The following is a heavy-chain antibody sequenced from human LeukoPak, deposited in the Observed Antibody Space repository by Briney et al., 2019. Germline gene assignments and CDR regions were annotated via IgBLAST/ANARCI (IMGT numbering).Heavy chain of an antibody. J-gene: IGHJ4*02. V-gene: IGHV3-23*01. Sequence: GGSLRLSCAASGFTFSSYWMHWVRQAPGKGLEWVSAISGSGGSTYYADSVKGRFTISRDNSKNTLYLQMNSLRAEDTAVYYCASTAWYDFTRLFDYWGQGTLVTVSS. CDR3: ASTAWYDFTRLFDY. CDR2: ISGSGGST. D-gene: IGHD3-3*01. CDR1: GFTFSSYW.